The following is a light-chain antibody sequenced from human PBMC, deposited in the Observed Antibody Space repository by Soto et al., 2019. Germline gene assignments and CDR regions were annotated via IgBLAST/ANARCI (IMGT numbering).Light chain of an antibody. V-gene: IGKV3-11*01. J-gene: IGKJ4*01. CDR2: DAS. CDR3: QQLKSFPLS. Sequence: EIVLTQSPATLSLSPGERATLSCRASQSVSSYLAWYQQKPGQAPRLLIYDASNRATGIPARFSGSGSGTDFTLTISSLQPEDFATYYCQQLKSFPLSFGGGTTVEIK. CDR1: QSVSSY.